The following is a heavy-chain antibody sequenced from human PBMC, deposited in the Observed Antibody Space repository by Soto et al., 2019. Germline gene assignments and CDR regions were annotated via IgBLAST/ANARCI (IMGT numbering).Heavy chain of an antibody. CDR2: ISYDGSNK. CDR3: AKAGLQGWCDP. V-gene: IGHV3-30*18. CDR1: GFTFSSYG. J-gene: IGHJ5*02. Sequence: QVQLVESGGGVVQPGRSLRLSCAAAGFTFSSYGMHWVRQAPGKGLEWVAVISYDGSNKYYADSVKGRFTISRDNSKNTLYLQMNSLRAEDTAVYYCAKAGLQGWCDPWGQGTLVTVSS.